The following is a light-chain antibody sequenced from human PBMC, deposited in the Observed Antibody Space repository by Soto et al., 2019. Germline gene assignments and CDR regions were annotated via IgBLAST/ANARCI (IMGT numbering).Light chain of an antibody. Sequence: QPALTQPASVSGSPGQSITISCTGTSSDVGGYNYVSWYQQNPGEAPKLMIYEVSNRPSGVSNRFSGSKSGNTASLTISGLQAEDEADYYCSSYTSSSTLVFGGGTKLTVL. CDR3: SSYTSSSTLV. CDR2: EVS. CDR1: SSDVGGYNY. J-gene: IGLJ2*01. V-gene: IGLV2-14*01.